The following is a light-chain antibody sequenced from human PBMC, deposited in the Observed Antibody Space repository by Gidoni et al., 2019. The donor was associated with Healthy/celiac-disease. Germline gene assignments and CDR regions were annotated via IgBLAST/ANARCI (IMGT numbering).Light chain of an antibody. V-gene: IGKV1-17*01. Sequence: DIQMTQSPSSLSASVGDRVTIHCRASQGISNDLGWYQQKPGKAPKRLIYAASSLQSGVPSRFSGSGSGTEFTLTISSLQPEDFATYYCLQHNSYPWTFGQGTKVEIK. CDR1: QGISND. J-gene: IGKJ1*01. CDR3: LQHNSYPWT. CDR2: AAS.